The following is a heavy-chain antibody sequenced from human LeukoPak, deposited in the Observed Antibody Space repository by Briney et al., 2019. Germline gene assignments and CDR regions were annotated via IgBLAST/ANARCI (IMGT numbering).Heavy chain of an antibody. Sequence: PSETLSLTCTVSGVSISSSSYYWGWIRQPPGKGLEWIGSIYYSGSTYYNPSLKSRVTISVDTSKNQFSLKLSSVTAADTAVYYCARDLMWFGENAFDIWGQGTMVTVSS. D-gene: IGHD3-10*01. J-gene: IGHJ3*02. CDR2: IYYSGST. CDR1: GVSISSSSYY. CDR3: ARDLMWFGENAFDI. V-gene: IGHV4-39*07.